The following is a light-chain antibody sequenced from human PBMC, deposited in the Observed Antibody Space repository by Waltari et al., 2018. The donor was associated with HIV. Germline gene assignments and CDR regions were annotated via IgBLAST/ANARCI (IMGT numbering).Light chain of an antibody. CDR3: ASWDDTLGHWI. V-gene: IGLV1-47*01. Sequence: QPKMTQAPSASKTPGQRITMSCPGGRSNIGNNFISWYQQFPGLAPRLVIYRNDQRPTGVPVRFSVSTSGSSAFLAITGLRLEDEATYICASWDDTLGHWIFGGGTKLTVL. J-gene: IGLJ3*02. CDR2: RND. CDR1: RSNIGNNF.